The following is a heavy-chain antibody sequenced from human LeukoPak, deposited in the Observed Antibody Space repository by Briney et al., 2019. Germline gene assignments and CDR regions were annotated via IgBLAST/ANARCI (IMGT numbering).Heavy chain of an antibody. V-gene: IGHV3-30*19. Sequence: GSLRLSCAASGFTFSTYGMYWVRQAPGKGLEWVAVISYDGSNKYYADSVKGRFTISRDNSKNTLYLQMNSLRAEDTAVYYCARDFGSIEMATITGAFDIWGQGTMVTVSS. J-gene: IGHJ3*02. CDR1: GFTFSTYG. CDR3: ARDFGSIEMATITGAFDI. CDR2: ISYDGSNK. D-gene: IGHD5-24*01.